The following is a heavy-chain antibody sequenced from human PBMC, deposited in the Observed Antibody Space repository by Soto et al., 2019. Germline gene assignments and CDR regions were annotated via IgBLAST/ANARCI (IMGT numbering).Heavy chain of an antibody. Sequence: GASVKVSCKASGFDFGSFGIQFLRQTRGRGLEWIGWIVVVSGSTNYARQFQGRVAISRDMSSSTAYLDLYDLKSDDTAVYFCSADHPHMAMGWPVWGQGTTVTVYS. D-gene: IGHD1-26*01. V-gene: IGHV1-58*02. CDR1: GFDFGSFG. CDR2: IVVVSGST. CDR3: SADHPHMAMGWPV. J-gene: IGHJ6*02.